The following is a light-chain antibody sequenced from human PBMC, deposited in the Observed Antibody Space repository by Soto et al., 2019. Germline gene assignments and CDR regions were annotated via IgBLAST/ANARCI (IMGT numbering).Light chain of an antibody. CDR1: QSIISW. Sequence: DIPMTQSPSTLSASVGDRVTITCRASQSIISWLAWYQQKPGKAPNLLIYDASILQSGVPSRFSGSGSGTEFTLTISSLQADDFATYYCQQYNSYSPLTFGGGTKVEIK. CDR3: QQYNSYSPLT. V-gene: IGKV1-5*01. CDR2: DAS. J-gene: IGKJ4*01.